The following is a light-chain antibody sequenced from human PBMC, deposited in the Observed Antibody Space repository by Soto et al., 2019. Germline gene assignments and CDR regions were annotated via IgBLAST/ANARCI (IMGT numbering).Light chain of an antibody. CDR2: GAS. Sequence: EIVMTQSPATLSVSPGESATLSCRASQSVSSNLAWYQQKPGQAPRLLIYGASTRATGIPARFSGSGSGTEFTLNISSLQSESFAAYYRQQDNNWPPITFGQGTRLEIK. V-gene: IGKV3-15*01. J-gene: IGKJ5*01. CDR3: QQDNNWPPIT. CDR1: QSVSSN.